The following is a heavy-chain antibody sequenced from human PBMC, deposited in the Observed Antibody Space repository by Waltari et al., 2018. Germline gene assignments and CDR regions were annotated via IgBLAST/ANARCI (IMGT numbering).Heavy chain of an antibody. CDR3: ARWQYGDYYFDY. CDR1: GFTFSSYS. V-gene: IGHV3-21*01. J-gene: IGHJ4*02. Sequence: EVQLVESGGGLVKPGGSLRLSCAASGFTFSSYSFTWVRQAPGKGLEWVSSISSSSSYIYYADSVKGRFTISRDNAKNSLYLQMNSLRAEDTAVYYCARWQYGDYYFDYWGQGTLVTVSS. D-gene: IGHD4-17*01. CDR2: ISSSSSYI.